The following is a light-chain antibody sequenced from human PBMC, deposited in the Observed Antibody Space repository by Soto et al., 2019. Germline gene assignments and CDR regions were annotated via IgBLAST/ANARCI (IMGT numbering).Light chain of an antibody. CDR2: AND. V-gene: IGLV1-44*01. Sequence: QLVLTQPPSASGTPGQRVTISCSGSSSNIGSNTVNWYQQLPGTAPKLLIYANDQRPSGVPDRFSGSKSGTSGSLAISGLQSEDEVEYYCAAWDDSLKGLVFGGGTKLTVL. CDR3: AAWDDSLKGLV. J-gene: IGLJ2*01. CDR1: SSNIGSNT.